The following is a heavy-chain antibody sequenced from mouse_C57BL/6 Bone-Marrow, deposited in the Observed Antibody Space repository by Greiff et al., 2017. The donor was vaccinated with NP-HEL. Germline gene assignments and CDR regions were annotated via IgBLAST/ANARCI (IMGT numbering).Heavy chain of an antibody. CDR3: ARGAY. CDR1: GYEFSNYW. J-gene: IGHJ3*01. Sequence: VKLMESGAELVKPGASVKISCKASGYEFSNYWMNWVKQRPGKGLEWIGQIYPGDGDTNYNGKFKDKATLTADKSSSTAYMQLSRLTSEDSAVYFCARGAYGGQGTLVTVSA. CDR2: IYPGDGDT. V-gene: IGHV1-80*01.